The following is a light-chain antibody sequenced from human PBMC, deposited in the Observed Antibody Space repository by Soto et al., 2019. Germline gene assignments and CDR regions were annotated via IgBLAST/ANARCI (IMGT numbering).Light chain of an antibody. Sequence: EIVLTQSPGTLSLSPGERATLSCRASQSVSSYLAWYQQKPGQAPRLLIYGASSRATGIPDRFSGSGSGTDFTLTISRLEPEDFAVYYCQQYSRTSRTFGQGTKVEIK. CDR3: QQYSRTSRT. J-gene: IGKJ1*01. CDR2: GAS. CDR1: QSVSSY. V-gene: IGKV3-20*01.